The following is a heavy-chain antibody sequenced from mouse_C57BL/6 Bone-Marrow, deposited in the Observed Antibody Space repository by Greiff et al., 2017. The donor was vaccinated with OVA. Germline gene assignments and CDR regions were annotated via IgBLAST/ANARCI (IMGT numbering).Heavy chain of an antibody. Sequence: EVQLQQSGGGLVQPGGSMKLSCVASGFTFSNYWMNWVRQSPEKGLEWVAQIRLKSDNYATHYAESVNGRFTISRDDSNSSVYLQMNNLRAEDTGIYYCTILLRGCGFAYWGQGTLVTVS. V-gene: IGHV6-3*01. CDR1: GFTFSNYW. CDR2: IRLKSDNYAT. CDR3: TILLRGCGFAY. J-gene: IGHJ3*01. D-gene: IGHD2-10*01.